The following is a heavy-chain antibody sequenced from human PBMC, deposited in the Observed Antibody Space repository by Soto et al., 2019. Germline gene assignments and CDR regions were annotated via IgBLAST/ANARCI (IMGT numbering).Heavy chain of an antibody. CDR3: ARGRITMLH. CDR2: ISPSGST. Sequence: QVQLQQWGAGLLKPSETLSLTCTVYDGSSSGYYWSWVRQPPGKGLEWIGEISPSGSTNYNPSLKSRVTTSVDTSNTQFSLNVNSVTAADTAVYYCARGRITMLHWGQGTLVTVSS. V-gene: IGHV4-34*01. D-gene: IGHD3-10*02. CDR1: DGSSSGYY. J-gene: IGHJ4*02.